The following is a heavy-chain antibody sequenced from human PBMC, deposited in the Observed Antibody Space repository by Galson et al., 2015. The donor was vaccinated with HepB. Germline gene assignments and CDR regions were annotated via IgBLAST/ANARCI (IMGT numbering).Heavy chain of an antibody. CDR1: GVTFSNFA. CDR2: IIPMFGVL. V-gene: IGHV1-69*13. CDR3: ARPNMDHEGSYCFDY. J-gene: IGHJ4*02. D-gene: IGHD3-10*01. Sequence: SVKASCKASGVTFSNFAISWVRQAPGQGLEWMGSIIPMFGVLHLARKFQGRVTMTADASTNTAYMELSSLRSEDTAVYFCARPNMDHEGSYCFDYWGQGTPVSVSS.